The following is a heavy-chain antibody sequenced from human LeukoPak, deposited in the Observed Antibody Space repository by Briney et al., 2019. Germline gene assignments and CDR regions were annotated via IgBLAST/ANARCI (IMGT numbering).Heavy chain of an antibody. CDR3: ARRAVGATPYFDY. J-gene: IGHJ4*02. CDR1: GGSISSSSYY. D-gene: IGHD1-26*01. Sequence: SETLSLTCTVSGGSISSSSYYWGWIRQPPGKGLEWIGSIYYSGSTYYNPSLKSRVTISVDTSKNQFSLKLSSVIAADTAVYYCARRAVGATPYFDYWGQGTLVTVSS. V-gene: IGHV4-39*01. CDR2: IYYSGST.